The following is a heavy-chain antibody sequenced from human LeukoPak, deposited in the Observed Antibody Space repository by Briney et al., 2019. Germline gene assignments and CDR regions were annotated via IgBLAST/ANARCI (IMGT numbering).Heavy chain of an antibody. CDR3: ARQVVAVAGIGYFDY. CDR2: IYYSGST. J-gene: IGHJ4*02. Sequence: PSETLSLTCTVSGGSIRSSRYYWGWIRQPPGKGLEWIGSIYYSGSTYCNASLKSRGTISVDTSKNQFSLKLNSVTAADTAVYFCARQVVAVAGIGYFDYWGQGTLVTVSS. V-gene: IGHV4-39*01. CDR1: GGSIRSSRYY. D-gene: IGHD6-19*01.